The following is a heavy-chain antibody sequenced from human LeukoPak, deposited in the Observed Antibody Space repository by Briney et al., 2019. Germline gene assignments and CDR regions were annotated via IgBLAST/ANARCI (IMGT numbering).Heavy chain of an antibody. J-gene: IGHJ4*02. CDR1: TFTKAW. D-gene: IGHD3-16*01. Sequence: GGSLRLSCVVSTFTKAWMNWVRQAPGKGPEWVGRVKNRGDGRTTDYAAPVKGRFIISRDDSKKTVYLQMDSLKTEDTAVYFCTTEYFGGFEYWGQGTLVTVSS. CDR3: TTEYFGGFEY. V-gene: IGHV3-15*07. CDR2: VKNRGDGRTT.